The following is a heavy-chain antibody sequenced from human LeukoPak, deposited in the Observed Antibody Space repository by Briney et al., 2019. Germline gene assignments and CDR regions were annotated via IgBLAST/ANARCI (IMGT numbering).Heavy chain of an antibody. CDR2: IDPDGGGT. D-gene: IGHD3-22*01. J-gene: IGHJ3*01. CDR3: AREYYDSSGPKYAFDV. CDR1: GYSSTDYY. Sequence: ASVKVSCKASGYSSTDYYLHWVRQAPGQGLEWVGCIDPDGGGTKYAQKFQGGVTMTTDTSISTAYMELSRLRFDDTAVYYCAREYYDSSGPKYAFDVWGQGTMVTVSS. V-gene: IGHV1-2*02.